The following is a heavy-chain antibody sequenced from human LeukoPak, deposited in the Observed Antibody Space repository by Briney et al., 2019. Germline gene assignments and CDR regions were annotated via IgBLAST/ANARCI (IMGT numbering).Heavy chain of an antibody. CDR2: ISYDGSNK. V-gene: IGHV3-30-3*01. CDR3: AKDGEWTFDI. Sequence: GGSLRLSCAASGFTFSSYAMHWVRQAPGKGLEWVAVISYDGSNKYYADSVKGRFTISRDNSKNTLYLQMNSLRAEDTAMYYCAKDGEWTFDIWGQGTMVTVSS. CDR1: GFTFSSYA. D-gene: IGHD3-3*01. J-gene: IGHJ3*02.